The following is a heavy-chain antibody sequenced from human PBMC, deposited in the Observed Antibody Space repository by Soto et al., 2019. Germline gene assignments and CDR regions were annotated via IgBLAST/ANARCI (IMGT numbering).Heavy chain of an antibody. CDR1: GYTFTRYT. V-gene: IGHV1-3*01. CDR3: ARGIATGQLDP. Sequence: QVQLVQSGAEVKKPGASVKISCKASGYTFTRYTMNWVRQAPGQRLEWMGWINPDNGNTKSSQKFQDRVTITRDTSASTAYMELSSLRSEDTAVYYCARGIATGQLDPWGQGTLVTVSS. J-gene: IGHJ5*02. CDR2: INPDNGNT. D-gene: IGHD2-15*01.